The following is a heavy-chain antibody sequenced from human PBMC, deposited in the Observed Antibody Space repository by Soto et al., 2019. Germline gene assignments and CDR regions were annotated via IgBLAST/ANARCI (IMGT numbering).Heavy chain of an antibody. J-gene: IGHJ4*02. V-gene: IGHV3-48*03. CDR2: ISSSGSTI. CDR3: ARVVQYSFFDY. CDR1: GFTFSSYE. D-gene: IGHD5-18*01. Sequence: GGSLRLSCAASGFTFSSYEMNWVRQAPGKGLEWVSYISSSGSTIYYAVSVKGRFTISRDNAKNSLYLQMNSLRAEDTAVYYCARVVQYSFFDYWGQGTLVTVSS.